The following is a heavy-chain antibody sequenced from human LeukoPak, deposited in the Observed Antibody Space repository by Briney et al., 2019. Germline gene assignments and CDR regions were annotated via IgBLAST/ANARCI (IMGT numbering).Heavy chain of an antibody. V-gene: IGHV3-23*01. CDR2: ISGSGGST. CDR1: GFAFGNYA. Sequence: GGSLRLSCAASGFAFGNYAMNWVRQAPGKGLEWVSVISGSGGSTYYADSVKGRFTISRDNSKNTLYLQMNSLRAEDTAVYYCAKEQKAYYYYGMDVWGQGTTVTVSS. CDR3: AKEQKAYYYYGMDV. J-gene: IGHJ6*02.